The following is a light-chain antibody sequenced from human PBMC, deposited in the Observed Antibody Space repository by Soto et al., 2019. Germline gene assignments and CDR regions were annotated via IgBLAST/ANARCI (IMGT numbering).Light chain of an antibody. V-gene: IGKV3-15*01. J-gene: IGKJ3*01. Sequence: EILMTQSPATLSVSPGERATLSCRASQSVGNNLAWYQQRPAQAPRLLIYAASTRATGIPARFSGSGCGTAFTLTISSLQAEDFAVYYCQQYDKWPLFSFGPGTRVDI. CDR3: QQYDKWPLFS. CDR1: QSVGNN. CDR2: AAS.